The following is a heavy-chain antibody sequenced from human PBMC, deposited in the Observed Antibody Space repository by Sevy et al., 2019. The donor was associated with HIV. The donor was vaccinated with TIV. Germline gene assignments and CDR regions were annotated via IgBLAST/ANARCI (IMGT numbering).Heavy chain of an antibody. V-gene: IGHV1-18*01. J-gene: IGHJ4*02. CDR2: ISPHNGDT. CDR1: GYTFSTYR. Sequence: ASVKVSCKVSGYTFSTYRITWVRQAPGQGLAWMGWISPHNGDTNYAQKVQGRVTMITDTSTSTAYMELRSLRFDDTAVYYCARAYCSGGRCYSLAYWGQGTLVTVSS. D-gene: IGHD2-15*01. CDR3: ARAYCSGGRCYSLAY.